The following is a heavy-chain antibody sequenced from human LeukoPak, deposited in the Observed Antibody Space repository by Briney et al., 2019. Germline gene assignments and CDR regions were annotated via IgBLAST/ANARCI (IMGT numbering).Heavy chain of an antibody. CDR1: GFSVDYNY. Sequence: PGGSLRLSCAASGFSVDYNYMTWVRQAPGRGLEWVASIDDTGTHYAASVKGRFDISRDNSKNTLYLQMNSLRADDTAVYYCAKDREVSHDFWSGYHDYWGQGTLVIVSS. D-gene: IGHD3-3*01. CDR2: IDDTGT. CDR3: AKDREVSHDFWSGYHDY. V-gene: IGHV3-66*01. J-gene: IGHJ4*02.